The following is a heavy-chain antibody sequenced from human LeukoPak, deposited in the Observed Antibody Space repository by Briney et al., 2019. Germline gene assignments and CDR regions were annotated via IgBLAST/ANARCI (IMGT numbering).Heavy chain of an antibody. D-gene: IGHD2-21*02. Sequence: PSETLSLTCTVSGGSISSYYWSWIRQPPGKGLEWIGYIYYSGSTNYNPSLKSRVTISVDTSKNQFSLKLSSVTAADTAVYYCANLRLQGGGLLKDYWGQGTLVTVSS. CDR2: IYYSGST. V-gene: IGHV4-59*08. J-gene: IGHJ4*02. CDR1: GGSISSYY. CDR3: ANLRLQGGGLLKDY.